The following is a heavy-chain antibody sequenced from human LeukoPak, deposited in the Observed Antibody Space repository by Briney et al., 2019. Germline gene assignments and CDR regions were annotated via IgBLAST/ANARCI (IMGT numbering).Heavy chain of an antibody. D-gene: IGHD6-13*01. V-gene: IGHV4-39*02. CDR2: IYYSGST. CDR1: GGSISSSSYY. J-gene: IGHJ5*02. Sequence: PSETLSLTCTVSGGSISSSSYYWGWIRQPPGKGLEWIGSIYYSGSTYYNPSLKSRVTISVDASKNQFSLKLSSVTAADTAVYYCAREAIDSSSSTVDPWGQGTLVTVSS. CDR3: AREAIDSSSSTVDP.